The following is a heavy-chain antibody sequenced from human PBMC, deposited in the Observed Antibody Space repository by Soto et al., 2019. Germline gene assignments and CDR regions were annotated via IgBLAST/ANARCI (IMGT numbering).Heavy chain of an antibody. CDR2: IIPIFGTA. J-gene: IGHJ6*02. D-gene: IGHD3-10*01. Sequence: GXPVKVSCKASGGTFSSYAISWVRQAPGQGLEWMGGIIPIFGTANYAQKFQGRVTITADESTSTAYMELSSLRSEDTAVYYCARVWLGEKYYYYGMDVWGQGTTVTVSS. V-gene: IGHV1-69*13. CDR1: GGTFSSYA. CDR3: ARVWLGEKYYYYGMDV.